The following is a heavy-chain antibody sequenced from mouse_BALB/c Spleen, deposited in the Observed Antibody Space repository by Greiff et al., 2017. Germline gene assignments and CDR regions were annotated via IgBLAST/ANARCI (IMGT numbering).Heavy chain of an antibody. CDR1: GFTFSSFG. J-gene: IGHJ4*01. Sequence: EVQLVESGGGLVQPGGSRKLSCAASGFTFSSFGMHWVRQAPEKGLEWVAYISSGSSTIYYADTVKGRFTISRDNPKNTLFLQMTSLRSEDTAMYYCARDYGSSYVDYWGQGTSVTVSS. CDR3: ARDYGSSYVDY. CDR2: ISSGSSTI. V-gene: IGHV5-17*02. D-gene: IGHD1-1*01.